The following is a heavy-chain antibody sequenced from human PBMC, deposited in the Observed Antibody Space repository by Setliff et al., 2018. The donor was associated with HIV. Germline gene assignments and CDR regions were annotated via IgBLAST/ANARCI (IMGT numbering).Heavy chain of an antibody. CDR2: INPNSGGT. D-gene: IGHD3-3*01. V-gene: IGHV1-2*02. CDR3: ARDGKTYYNFWSGHDY. J-gene: IGHJ4*02. CDR1: GYTFTGYY. Sequence: ASVKVSCKASGYTFTGYYMHWVRQAPGQGLERMGWINPNSGGTDYAQKFQGRVTMTRDTSISTAYMELSRLRSDDTAVYYCARDGKTYYNFWSGHDYWGQGTLVTVSS.